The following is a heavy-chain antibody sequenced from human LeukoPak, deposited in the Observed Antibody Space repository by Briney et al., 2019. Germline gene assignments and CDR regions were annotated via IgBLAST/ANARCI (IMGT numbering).Heavy chain of an antibody. CDR1: GGSISSSSYY. J-gene: IGHJ5*02. CDR3: ARHSTIATSGTYFDP. Sequence: PSETLSLTCTVSGGSISSSSYYWDWIRQPLGKGLEWIGNVYYSGDTYYNPSLKSRVTISIDTSKNQFSLKLSSVTAADTAVYYCARHSTIATSGTYFDPWGQGTLVSVSS. CDR2: VYYSGDT. V-gene: IGHV4-39*01. D-gene: IGHD6-13*01.